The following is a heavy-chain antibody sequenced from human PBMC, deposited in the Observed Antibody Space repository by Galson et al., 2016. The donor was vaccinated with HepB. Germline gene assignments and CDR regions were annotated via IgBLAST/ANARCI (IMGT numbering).Heavy chain of an antibody. V-gene: IGHV3-7*04. Sequence: SLRLSCAGSGFTLSRYWMSWVRQAPGKGLEWVANIKEDGSEKKYVDSVKGRFTISRDNAKNSVYLQMNSLRAEDTAVYYCTRDTAAFGGVMEWGQGTLVTISS. D-gene: IGHD3-16*01. CDR1: GFTLSRYW. CDR2: IKEDGSEK. CDR3: TRDTAAFGGVME. J-gene: IGHJ4*02.